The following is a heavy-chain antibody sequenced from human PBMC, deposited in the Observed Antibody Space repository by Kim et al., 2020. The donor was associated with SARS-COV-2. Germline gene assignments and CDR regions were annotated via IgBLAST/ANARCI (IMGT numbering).Heavy chain of an antibody. CDR3: ARDRWAQSYGEYYYYGMDV. CDR2: ISAYNGNT. J-gene: IGHJ6*02. V-gene: IGHV1-18*04. D-gene: IGHD3-10*01. CDR1: GYTFTSYG. Sequence: ASVKVSCKASGYTFTSYGISWVRQAPGQGLEWMGWISAYNGNTNYAQKLQGRVTMTTDTSTSTAYMELRSLRSDDTAVYYCARDRWAQSYGEYYYYGMDVWGQGTTVTVSS.